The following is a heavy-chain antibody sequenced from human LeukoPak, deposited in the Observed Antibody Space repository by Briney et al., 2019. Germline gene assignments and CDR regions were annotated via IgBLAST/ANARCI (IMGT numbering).Heavy chain of an antibody. CDR1: GFTFSSYG. D-gene: IGHD3-22*01. CDR3: AKDKIDSEITMIVSEYYFDY. Sequence: GGSLRLSCAASGFTFSSYGMHWVRQAPGKGLEWVAVIRYDGSNKYYADSVKGRFTISRDNSKNTLYLQMNSLRAEDTAVYYCAKDKIDSEITMIVSEYYFDYWGQGTLVTVSS. J-gene: IGHJ4*02. V-gene: IGHV3-30*02. CDR2: IRYDGSNK.